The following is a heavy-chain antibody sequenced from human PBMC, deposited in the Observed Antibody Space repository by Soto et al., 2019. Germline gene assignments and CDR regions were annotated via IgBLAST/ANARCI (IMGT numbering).Heavy chain of an antibody. D-gene: IGHD3-16*01. CDR1: GGSVSSGDYY. CDR3: ARTPGDTFMFYWLAP. J-gene: IGHJ5*02. Sequence: PSETLSLTCTVSGGSVSSGDYYWSWIRQPPGKGLEWIGYIYYSGNTNYNPSLKSRVIISVDTSKNLFSLKLTSVTAADTAVYYCARTPGDTFMFYWLAPWGQGPLVTVSS. CDR2: IYYSGNT. V-gene: IGHV4-61*08.